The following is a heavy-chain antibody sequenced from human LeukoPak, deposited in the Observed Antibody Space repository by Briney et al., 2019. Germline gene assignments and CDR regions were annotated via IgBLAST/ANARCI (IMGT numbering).Heavy chain of an antibody. CDR1: GGSISSGDYY. V-gene: IGHV4-30-4*01. Sequence: SQTLSLTCTVSGGSISSGDYYWSWIRQPPGKGLEWIAYTYYSGSTYYNPSLKNRVTMSADTSKNQLSLKLSSVTAADTAVYYCARPYYYDSRIDPWGQGILVTVSS. D-gene: IGHD3-22*01. CDR2: TYYSGST. CDR3: ARPYYYDSRIDP. J-gene: IGHJ5*02.